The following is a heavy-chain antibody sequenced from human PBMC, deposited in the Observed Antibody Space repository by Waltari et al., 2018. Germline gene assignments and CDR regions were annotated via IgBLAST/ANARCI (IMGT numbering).Heavy chain of an antibody. CDR3: ARAPLMSGQTFDY. V-gene: IGHV1-69*02. J-gene: IGHJ4*02. CDR1: GGTLSSYT. D-gene: IGHD3-10*02. Sequence: QVQLVQSGAEVKKPGSSVKVSCKASGGTLSSYTISWVRQAPGQGLEWMGRINPILGIANYAQKCQGRVTITADKSTSTAYMELSSLRSEDTAVYYCARAPLMSGQTFDYWGQGTLVTVSS. CDR2: INPILGIA.